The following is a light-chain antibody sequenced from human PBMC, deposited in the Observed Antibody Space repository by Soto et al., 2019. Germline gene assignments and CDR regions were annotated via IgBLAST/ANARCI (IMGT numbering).Light chain of an antibody. Sequence: EIVLTQSPATLSLSPGERATLSCRASQSVSSSYLAWYQQKPGQAPRLLIYGASSRATGIPDRFNGSGSGTDFTLAISRLEPEDFAVYYCQQYGSSTITFGQGTRL. CDR2: GAS. V-gene: IGKV3-20*01. CDR3: QQYGSSTIT. CDR1: QSVSSSY. J-gene: IGKJ5*01.